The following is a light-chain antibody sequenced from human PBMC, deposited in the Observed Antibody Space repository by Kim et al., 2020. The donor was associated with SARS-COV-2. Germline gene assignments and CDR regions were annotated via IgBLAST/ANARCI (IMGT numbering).Light chain of an antibody. CDR2: GAS. Sequence: AALSESPGETVTLSCWASQSVSSNVAWYQQTPGQPPWLLVYGASTRATGIPARFSGSGSGTEFSLSISSLQSEDFAVYYCQHPGTFGQGTKVDIK. V-gene: IGKV3-15*01. CDR3: QHPGT. J-gene: IGKJ1*01. CDR1: QSVSSN.